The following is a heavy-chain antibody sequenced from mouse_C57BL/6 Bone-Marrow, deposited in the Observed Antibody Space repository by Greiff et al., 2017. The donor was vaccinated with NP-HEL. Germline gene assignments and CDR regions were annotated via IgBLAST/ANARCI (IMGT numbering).Heavy chain of an antibody. D-gene: IGHD6-1*01. CDR2: IYPGSGNT. V-gene: IGHV1-76*01. CDR3: ARGSHLYYFDY. J-gene: IGHJ2*01. Sequence: QVQLQQSGAELVRPGASVKLSCKASGYTFTDYYINWVKQRPGQGLEWIARIYPGSGNTYYNEKVKGKATLTAEKSSSTAYMQLSSLTSEDSAVYFCARGSHLYYFDYWGQGTTLTVSS. CDR1: GYTFTDYY.